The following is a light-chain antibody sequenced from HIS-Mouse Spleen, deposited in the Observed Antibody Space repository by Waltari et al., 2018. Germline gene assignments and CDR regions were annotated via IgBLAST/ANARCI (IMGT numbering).Light chain of an antibody. CDR1: QGISNY. V-gene: IGKV1-27*01. J-gene: IGKJ1*01. CDR2: AAS. CDR3: QKYNSAPRT. Sequence: DIQMTQSPSSLSASVGDRVTITCRASQGISNYLAWYQQKQGKVPNLLIYAASTLETGVPSRFSGSGSGTDFTLTISSLQPEDVATYYCQKYNSAPRTFGQGTKVEIK.